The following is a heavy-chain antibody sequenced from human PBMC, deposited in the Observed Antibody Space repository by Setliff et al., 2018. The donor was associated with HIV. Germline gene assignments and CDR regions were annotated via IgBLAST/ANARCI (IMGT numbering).Heavy chain of an antibody. V-gene: IGHV4-34*01. CDR3: ARENWAIYYFDY. CDR1: GESFSGFY. D-gene: IGHD7-27*01. J-gene: IGHJ4*02. CDR2: INPSGST. Sequence: TSETLSLTCAVYGESFSGFYWNWIRQPPGKGLEWIGEINPSGSTNYNPSLKSRVTISVDKAKNQFSLKLTSVTAADTAVYYCARENWAIYYFDYWGQGTLVTVSS.